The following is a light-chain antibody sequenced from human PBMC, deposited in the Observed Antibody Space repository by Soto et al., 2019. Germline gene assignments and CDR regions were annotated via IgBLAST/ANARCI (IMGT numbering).Light chain of an antibody. CDR3: QQYKNWPRT. J-gene: IGKJ1*01. V-gene: IGKV3-15*01. CDR2: GAS. Sequence: EIVMTQSPATLSVSPGERATLSCRASQSVSSNLAWHQQKPGQAPRLLIYGASTRATGLPARFSGSGSGTVYTLTISSQQSEDSAVYYCQQYKNWPRTFGQGTKVEIK. CDR1: QSVSSN.